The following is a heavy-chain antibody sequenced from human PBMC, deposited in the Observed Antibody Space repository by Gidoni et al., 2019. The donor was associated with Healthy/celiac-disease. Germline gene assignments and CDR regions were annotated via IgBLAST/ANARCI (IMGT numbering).Heavy chain of an antibody. V-gene: IGHV3-30*18. D-gene: IGHD6-13*01. CDR1: GFTFSSYG. CDR3: AKAVGGVERWFDP. Sequence: QVQLVESGGGVVQPGRSLRLSCAASGFTFSSYGMHWVRQAPGKGLEWVAVRSYDGSNKYYADSVKGRFTISRDNSKNTLYLQMNSLRAEDTAVYYCAKAVGGVERWFDPWGQGTLVTVSS. J-gene: IGHJ5*02. CDR2: RSYDGSNK.